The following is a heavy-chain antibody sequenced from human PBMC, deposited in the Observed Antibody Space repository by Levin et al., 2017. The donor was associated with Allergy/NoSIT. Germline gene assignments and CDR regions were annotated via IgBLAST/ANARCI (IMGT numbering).Heavy chain of an antibody. V-gene: IGHV7-4-1*02. CDR3: ARERVRSIGARRPRDLEY. Sequence: GESLKISCKASGYIFTTHSMTWVRQAPGQGLEWMGWINTNTGNPTYAQGFTGRFVFSLDTSVRTAYLQISSLKAEDTGVYYCARERVRSIGARRPRDLEYWGQGTLVTVSS. J-gene: IGHJ4*02. D-gene: IGHD6-6*01. CDR2: INTNTGNP. CDR1: GYIFTTHS.